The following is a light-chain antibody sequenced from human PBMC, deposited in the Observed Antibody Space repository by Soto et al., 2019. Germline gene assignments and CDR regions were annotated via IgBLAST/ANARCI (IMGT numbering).Light chain of an antibody. J-gene: IGLJ2*01. CDR2: EVT. CDR1: SSDIGAYNY. CDR3: SSYGGNNNYVI. Sequence: QSVLTQPPSASGSPGRSVTISCSGTSSDIGAYNYVSWYQQHPGKAPKLLISEVTKRPSGVPDRFSGSKSGNTASLTVSGLQGDDEADYYCSSYGGNNNYVIFGGGTKLTVL. V-gene: IGLV2-8*01.